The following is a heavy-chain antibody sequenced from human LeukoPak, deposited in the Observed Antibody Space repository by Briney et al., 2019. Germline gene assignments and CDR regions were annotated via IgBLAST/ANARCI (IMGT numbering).Heavy chain of an antibody. D-gene: IGHD3-3*01. CDR3: ARDFPILEWLGYYMDV. Sequence: PGGSLRLSCAASGFTFSSYSMNWVRQAPGKGLEWVSSISSSSSYIYYADSVKGRFTISRDNAKNSLYLQMNSLRAEDTAVYYCARDFPILEWLGYYMDVWGKGTTVTVSS. CDR1: GFTFSSYS. V-gene: IGHV3-21*01. J-gene: IGHJ6*03. CDR2: ISSSSSYI.